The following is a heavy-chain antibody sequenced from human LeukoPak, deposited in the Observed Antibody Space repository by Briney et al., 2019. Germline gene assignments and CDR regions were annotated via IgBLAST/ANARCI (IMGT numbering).Heavy chain of an antibody. CDR1: GFTFSSYA. V-gene: IGHV3-23*01. D-gene: IGHD2-2*01. J-gene: IGHJ4*02. CDR2: ISGSGGST. CDR3: AKGEIPAAQFDY. Sequence: HTGGSLRLSCAASGFTFSSYAMSWVRQAPGKGLEWVSAISGSGGSTYYADSVKGRFTISRDNSKNTLYLQMNSLRAEDTAVYYCAKGEIPAAQFDYWGQGTLVTVSS.